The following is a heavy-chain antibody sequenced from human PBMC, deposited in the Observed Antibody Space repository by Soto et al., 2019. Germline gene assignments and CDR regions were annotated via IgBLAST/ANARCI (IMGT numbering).Heavy chain of an antibody. CDR2: ISAYNGNT. J-gene: IGHJ2*01. V-gene: IGHV1-18*01. Sequence: QVQLVQSGAEVKKPGASVKVSCKASGYTFTSYGISWVRQAPGQGLEWMGWISAYNGNTNYAQKLQGRVTMTTDTSKSTAYMELRSLRSDDTAVYYCARDGSVGRFLEWVDWYFDLWGRGTLVTVSS. D-gene: IGHD3-3*01. CDR1: GYTFTSYG. CDR3: ARDGSVGRFLEWVDWYFDL.